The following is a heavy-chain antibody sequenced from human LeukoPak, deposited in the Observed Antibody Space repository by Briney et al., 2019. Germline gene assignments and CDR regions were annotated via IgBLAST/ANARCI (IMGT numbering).Heavy chain of an antibody. V-gene: IGHV3-23*01. D-gene: IGHD1-26*01. Sequence: PGGSLRLSCAASGFTFSSYAMSWVRQAPGKGLEWVSAISGSGGSTYYADSVKGRFTISRDDSKNTLYLQMNSLRAEDTAVYYCAKVLVGATYAFDIWGQGTMVTVSS. CDR3: AKVLVGATYAFDI. J-gene: IGHJ3*02. CDR1: GFTFSSYA. CDR2: ISGSGGST.